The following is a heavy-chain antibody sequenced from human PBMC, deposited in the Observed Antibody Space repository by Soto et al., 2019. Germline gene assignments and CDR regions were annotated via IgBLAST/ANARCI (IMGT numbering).Heavy chain of an antibody. CDR1: GYTFTSYG. CDR3: ARDVAAAAGIRIRIDY. J-gene: IGHJ4*02. CDR2: ISTYNGNT. D-gene: IGHD6-13*01. Sequence: ASVKVSCKASGYTFTSYGISWVRQAPGQGLEWMGWISTYNGNTNYAQKLQGRATMTTDTSTSTAYMELRSLRSDDTAVYYCARDVAAAAGIRIRIDYWGQGTLVTVSS. V-gene: IGHV1-18*01.